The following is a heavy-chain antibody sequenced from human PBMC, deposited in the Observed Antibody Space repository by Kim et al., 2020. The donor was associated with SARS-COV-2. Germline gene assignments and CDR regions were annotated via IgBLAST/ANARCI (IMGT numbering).Heavy chain of an antibody. Sequence: SETLSLTCGISGGTFGGKYWHWIRQPPGKGLEWIGDSGSDNYNSSFKSRVNISVNGSNNEDTLRLKSVTAADTAVYFCSRDRFRYGFDVWGQ. CDR1: GGTFGGKY. V-gene: IGHV4-34*01. D-gene: IGHD5-18*01. J-gene: IGHJ3*01. CDR2: SGSD. CDR3: SRDRFRYGFDV.